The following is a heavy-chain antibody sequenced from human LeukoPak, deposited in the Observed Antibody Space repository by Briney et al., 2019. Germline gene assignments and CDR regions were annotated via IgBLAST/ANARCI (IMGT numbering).Heavy chain of an antibody. CDR2: IRSSIYGGTP. V-gene: IGHV3-49*03. CDR3: AREGYGIPPGMDV. D-gene: IGHD2-21*01. J-gene: IGHJ6*02. Sequence: QSGGSLRLSCTSSGFTFREFAVSWFRQAPGKGLEWIGFIRSSIYGGTPKAAASVKGRFIFSRDDSKGVAYLRMNSLKTEDTAVYYCAREGYGIPPGMDVWGQGTTVTVSS. CDR1: GFTFREFA.